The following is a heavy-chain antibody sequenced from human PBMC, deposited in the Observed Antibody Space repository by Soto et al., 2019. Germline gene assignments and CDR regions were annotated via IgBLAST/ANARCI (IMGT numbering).Heavy chain of an antibody. Sequence: ASVKVSCKASGYTFTNYAMHWVRQAPGQRLEWMGWINAGNGNTKYSQKFQGRVTITRDTSASTAYMELSSLRSEDTAVYYCARVSGWYYFDYWGQGTLVTAPQ. V-gene: IGHV1-3*01. J-gene: IGHJ4*02. CDR1: GYTFTNYA. D-gene: IGHD6-19*01. CDR3: ARVSGWYYFDY. CDR2: INAGNGNT.